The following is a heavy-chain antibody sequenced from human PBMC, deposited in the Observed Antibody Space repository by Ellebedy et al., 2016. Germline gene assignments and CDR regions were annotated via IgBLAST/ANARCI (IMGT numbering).Heavy chain of an antibody. V-gene: IGHV1-69*13. CDR1: GGTFSSYA. D-gene: IGHD3-10*01. J-gene: IGHJ3*02. CDR2: IIPIFGTA. CDR3: ARDSNGAYYYGSGSHAAFDI. Sequence: SVKVSXXASGGTFSSYAISWVRQAPGQGLEWMGGIIPIFGTANYAQKFQGRVTITADESTSTAYMELSSLRSEDTAVYYCARDSNGAYYYGSGSHAAFDIWGQGTMVTVSS.